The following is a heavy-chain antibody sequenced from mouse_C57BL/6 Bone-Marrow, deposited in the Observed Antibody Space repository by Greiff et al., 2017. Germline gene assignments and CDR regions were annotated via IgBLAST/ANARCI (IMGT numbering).Heavy chain of an antibody. CDR1: GFSLTSYG. CDR3: ARTSPLTYYGSSSYAMDY. Sequence: VQLQQSGPGLVQPSQSLSITCTVSGFSLTSYGVHWVRQSPGKGLEWLGVIWSGGSTDYNAAFISRLSISKANSKSQVFFKMNSLQADDTLIDDDARTSPLTYYGSSSYAMDYWGQGTSVTVSS. V-gene: IGHV2-2*01. J-gene: IGHJ4*01. CDR2: IWSGGST. D-gene: IGHD1-1*01.